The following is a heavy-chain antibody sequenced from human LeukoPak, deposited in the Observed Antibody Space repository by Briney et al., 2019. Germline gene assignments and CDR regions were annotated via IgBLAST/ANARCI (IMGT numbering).Heavy chain of an antibody. CDR1: GYTFTSYY. CDR2: IIAGNGGT. CDR3: ARDAKRDGYCSGGSCYFYYYMDV. J-gene: IGHJ6*03. Sequence: ASVKVSCKASGYTFTSYYLHWVRQAPGQGLEWMGWIIAGNGGTDYTSKFQGRVTMTRDTSISTAYMELSGLRSDDTAVYYCARDAKRDGYCSGGSCYFYYYMDVWGKGTTVTVSS. V-gene: IGHV1-2*02. D-gene: IGHD2-15*01.